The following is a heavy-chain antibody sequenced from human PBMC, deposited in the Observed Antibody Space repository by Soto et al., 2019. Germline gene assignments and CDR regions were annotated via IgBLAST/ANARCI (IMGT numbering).Heavy chain of an antibody. D-gene: IGHD3-22*01. CDR2: IIPIFGTA. Sequence: QVHLVQSGAEVKKPGSSVKVSCKASGGTSSSYAVSWVRQAHGQGLEWMGGIIPIFGTASYAQKFQGRVTITADESTSTAYMELSSLRSEDTAVYYCAISYYDRSGYLYDNWGQGTLVTVSS. CDR1: GGTSSSYA. J-gene: IGHJ4*02. V-gene: IGHV1-69*12. CDR3: AISYYDRSGYLYDN.